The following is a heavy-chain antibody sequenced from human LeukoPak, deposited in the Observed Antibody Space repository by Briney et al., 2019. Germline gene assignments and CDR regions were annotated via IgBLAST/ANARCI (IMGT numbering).Heavy chain of an antibody. CDR1: GFTFSDYY. CDR3: ARVVGVRGVSYYYYYMDV. V-gene: IGHV3-11*04. Sequence: GGSLRLSCAASGFTFSDYYMSWIRQAPGKGLEWLSYISSSGNTIYYADSVKGRFTISRDNAKNSLYLQMNSLRAEDTAVYYCARVVGVRGVSYYYYYMDVWGKGTTVTVSS. D-gene: IGHD3-10*01. CDR2: ISSSGNTI. J-gene: IGHJ6*03.